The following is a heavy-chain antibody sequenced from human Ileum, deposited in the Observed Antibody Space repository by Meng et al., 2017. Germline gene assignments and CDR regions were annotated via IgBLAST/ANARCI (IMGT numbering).Heavy chain of an antibody. CDR3: SREWSGSYRHFDY. CDR2: IHHSGST. CDR1: GGSSSTRDW. D-gene: IGHD1-26*01. J-gene: IGHJ4*02. Sequence: HGELKEVDPGQLKPSGTLSLTSSVSGGSSSTRDWLHWVRQPPGKGLEWMGEIHHSGSTNYNPSLKRRVTISVDKSKNQFSLKLNSMPAADTAVDYCSREWSGSYRHFDYWGQGTLVTVSS. V-gene: IGHV4-4*02.